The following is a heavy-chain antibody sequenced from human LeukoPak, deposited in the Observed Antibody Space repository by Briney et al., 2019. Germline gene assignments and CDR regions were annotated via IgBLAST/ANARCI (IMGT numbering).Heavy chain of an antibody. V-gene: IGHV4-61*01. CDR1: GGSVSSGNYY. CDR3: AREGGAYYYDSSGYYPFDY. J-gene: IGHJ4*02. CDR2: IYYSGST. Sequence: SETLSLTCTVSGGSVSSGNYYWNWIRQPPGKGLEWIGYIYYSGSTNYNPSLKSRVTISVDTSKNQFSLKLSSVTAADTAVYYCAREGGAYYYDSSGYYPFDYWGQGTLVTVSS. D-gene: IGHD3-22*01.